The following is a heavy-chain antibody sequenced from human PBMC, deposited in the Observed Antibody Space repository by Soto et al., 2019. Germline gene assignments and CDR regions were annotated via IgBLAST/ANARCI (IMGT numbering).Heavy chain of an antibody. J-gene: IGHJ4*02. CDR3: AKRDLGSSSWSIVYY. Sequence: GGSLRLSCAASGFTFSSNCMHWVRQAPGKGLEWVAVISYDGSIKYYADFVKGRFTISRDNSKNTLYLQMNSLTAEDTAVYYCAKRDLGSSSWSIVYYCGQGSLVTVSA. D-gene: IGHD6-13*01. CDR2: ISYDGSIK. V-gene: IGHV3-30*18. CDR1: GFTFSSNC.